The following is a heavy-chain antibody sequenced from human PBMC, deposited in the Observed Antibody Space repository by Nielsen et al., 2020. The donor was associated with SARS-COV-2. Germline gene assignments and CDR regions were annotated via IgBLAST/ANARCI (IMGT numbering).Heavy chain of an antibody. CDR3: ARATDYYYGMDV. V-gene: IGHV1-69*06. J-gene: IGHJ6*02. Sequence: SVKASCKASGGTFSSYAISWVRQAPGQGLEWMGGIIPIFGTANYAQKFQGRVTITADKSTSTAYMELSSLGSEDTAVYYCARATDYYYGMDVWGQGTTVTVSS. CDR1: GGTFSSYA. CDR2: IIPIFGTA.